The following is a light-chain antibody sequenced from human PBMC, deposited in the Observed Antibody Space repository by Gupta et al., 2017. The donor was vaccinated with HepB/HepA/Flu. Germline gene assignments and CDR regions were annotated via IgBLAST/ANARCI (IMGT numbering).Light chain of an antibody. J-gene: IGKJ5*01. CDR1: QSVSSY. CDR3: QHCSSWVT. CDR2: DAS. Sequence: EIVLTQSPATLSLSPGERATLSCRASQSVSSYLAWYQQKPGQAPRLLIFDASNRATGIPARFSGSGSGTDFTLTSSSREPEDSAVYYWQHCSSWVTFGQGTRLDIK. V-gene: IGKV3-11*01.